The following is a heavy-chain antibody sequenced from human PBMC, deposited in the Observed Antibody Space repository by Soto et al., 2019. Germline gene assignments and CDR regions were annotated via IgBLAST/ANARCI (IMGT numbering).Heavy chain of an antibody. CDR2: INHSGST. J-gene: IGHJ4*02. CDR1: GGSFSGYY. V-gene: IGHV4-34*01. Sequence: SEPCLTCAVYGGSFSGYYWSWIRQPPGKGLEWIGEINHSGSTNYNPSLKSRVTISVDTSKNQFSLKLSSVTAADTAVYYCARGGGYYDFWSGYYKLDYFDYWGQGTLVTVSS. D-gene: IGHD3-3*01. CDR3: ARGGGYYDFWSGYYKLDYFDY.